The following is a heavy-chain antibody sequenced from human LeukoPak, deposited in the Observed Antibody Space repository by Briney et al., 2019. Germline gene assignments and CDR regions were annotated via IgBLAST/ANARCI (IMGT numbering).Heavy chain of an antibody. V-gene: IGHV3-23*01. CDR3: AKSAGYTSGSQHNFDY. Sequence: PGGSLRLSCAASGLTFSSQDMSWVRQAPGKGLEWVSAISGGGDKTYYADSVKGRFTISRDNSKNTLYVQMNNLKVEDTAVYYCAKSAGYTSGSQHNFDYWGQGTLVTVSS. CDR1: GLTFSSQD. D-gene: IGHD3-22*01. CDR2: ISGGGDKT. J-gene: IGHJ4*02.